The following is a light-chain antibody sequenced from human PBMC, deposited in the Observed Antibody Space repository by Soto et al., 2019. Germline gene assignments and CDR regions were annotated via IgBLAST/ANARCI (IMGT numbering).Light chain of an antibody. V-gene: IGKV1-39*01. CDR3: QQSYGTPWT. CDR1: QSIRNH. Sequence: DIEMTQSPCSLSACLGDGVTITCRASQSIRNHLNWYQQKAAKAPKVLIYAADSLQSGVPSRFSGSGPRTEFILTINSLQPEDVATYYCQQSYGTPWTFGQGTKVDIK. CDR2: AAD. J-gene: IGKJ1*01.